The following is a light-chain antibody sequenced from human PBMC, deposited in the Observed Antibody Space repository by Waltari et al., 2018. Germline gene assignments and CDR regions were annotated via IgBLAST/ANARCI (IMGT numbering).Light chain of an antibody. CDR2: EVS. CDR1: PSLVHSDGKTY. V-gene: IGKV2D-29*01. J-gene: IGKJ3*01. CDR3: MQGIELPRL. Sequence: EIVLTQTPLSLSVTPGQPASISCTSSPSLVHSDGKTYLYWYLQRPGQPPQFLLYEVSNRFSGVPERFSGSGSGTDFTLKISRVEAEDVGVYYCMQGIELPRLFGPGTKVDIK.